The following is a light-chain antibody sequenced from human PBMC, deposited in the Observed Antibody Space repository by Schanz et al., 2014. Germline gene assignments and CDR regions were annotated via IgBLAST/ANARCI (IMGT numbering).Light chain of an antibody. V-gene: IGLV1-40*01. CDR2: GNS. CDR1: NSNIGAGYD. CDR3: QSYDSSLSGSEV. J-gene: IGLJ3*02. Sequence: QSVLTQPPSASGTPGQRVTIYCTGSNSNIGAGYDVHWYQQLPGTAPKLLIYGNSNRPSGVPDRFSGSKSGTSASLAITGLQAEDEADYYCQSYDSSLSGSEVFGGGTKLTVL.